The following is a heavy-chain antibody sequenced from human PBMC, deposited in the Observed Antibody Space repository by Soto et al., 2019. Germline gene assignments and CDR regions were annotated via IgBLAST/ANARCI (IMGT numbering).Heavy chain of an antibody. CDR3: AHSQRPWFGESNFDY. D-gene: IGHD3-10*01. Sequence: ESGPTLVNPTQTLTLTCTFSGFSLSTSGVGVGWIRQPPGKALEWLALIYWNDDKRCSPSLKSRLTITKDTSKNQVVLTMTNMDPVDTATYYCAHSQRPWFGESNFDYWGQGTLVTVSS. V-gene: IGHV2-5*01. CDR2: IYWNDDK. J-gene: IGHJ4*02. CDR1: GFSLSTSGVG.